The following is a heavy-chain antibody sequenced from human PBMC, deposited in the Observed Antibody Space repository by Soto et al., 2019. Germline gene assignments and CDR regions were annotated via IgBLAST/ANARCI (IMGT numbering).Heavy chain of an antibody. CDR3: AREGKYCSSTSCYTYRDYYYGMDV. V-gene: IGHV3-53*01. D-gene: IGHD2-2*02. Sequence: PGGSLRLSCEASGFTVSSNYMSWVRQAPGKGLEWVSVIYSGGSTYYADSVKGRFTISRDNSKNTLYLQMNSLRAEDTAVYYCAREGKYCSSTSCYTYRDYYYGMDVWRQGTTVTVSS. CDR1: GFTVSSNY. CDR2: IYSGGST. J-gene: IGHJ6*02.